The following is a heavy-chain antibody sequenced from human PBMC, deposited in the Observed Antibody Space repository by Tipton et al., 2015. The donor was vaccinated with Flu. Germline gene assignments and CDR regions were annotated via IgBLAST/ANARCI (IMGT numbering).Heavy chain of an antibody. V-gene: IGHV3-23*01. CDR3: AKEEWQQYNWFVP. J-gene: IGHJ5*02. CDR2: ISESGSST. CDR1: GFIFSNYA. D-gene: IGHD1-26*01. Sequence: GSLRLSCAGSGFIFSNYAMSWVRQAPGKGLEWVAAISESGSSTYYADSVKGRFTISRDNSRSTMYLQMRSLRAEDTAVYYCAKEEWQQYNWFVPWGQGSLVTVSS.